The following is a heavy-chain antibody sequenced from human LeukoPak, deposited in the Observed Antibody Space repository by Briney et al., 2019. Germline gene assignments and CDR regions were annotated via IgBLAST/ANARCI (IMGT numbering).Heavy chain of an antibody. CDR2: ISSSGSTI. CDR1: GFTFSSYE. D-gene: IGHD3-16*01. J-gene: IGHJ3*02. CDR3: ARDYVDAFDI. Sequence: GGSLRPSCAASGFTFSSYETNWVRQAPGKGLEWVSYISSSGSTIYCADSVKGRFTISRDNAKNSLYLQMNSLRAEDTAVYYCARDYVDAFDIWGQGTMVTVSS. V-gene: IGHV3-48*03.